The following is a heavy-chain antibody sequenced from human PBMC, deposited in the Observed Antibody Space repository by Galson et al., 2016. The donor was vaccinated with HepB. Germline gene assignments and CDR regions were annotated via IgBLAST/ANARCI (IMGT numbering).Heavy chain of an antibody. CDR1: EFTFSSYG. D-gene: IGHD5-12*01. Sequence: SLRLSCAASEFTFSSYGMNWVRQAPGKGLEWVAVIWYDGSNKYYADSVKGRFTISRDTSKNTVYLQMNSLRVEDTAVYYCARDRLGGRPTYYYYYDMDVWGQGTTVTVSS. V-gene: IGHV3-33*01. J-gene: IGHJ6*02. CDR3: ARDRLGGRPTYYYYYDMDV. CDR2: IWYDGSNK.